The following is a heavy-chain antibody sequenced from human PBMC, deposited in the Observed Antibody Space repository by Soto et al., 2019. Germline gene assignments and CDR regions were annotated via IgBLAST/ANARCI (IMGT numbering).Heavy chain of an antibody. Sequence: QVRLQQWGTGLLKSSETLSLTCAVYGGSFIVYYWSWPRQPPGKGLEWIGEINHSGSTNYNPSLKSRVTISVDTSKNQFSLKVTSVTAADTAVYYCATANWSHHYFDPWGQGTLVTVSS. CDR3: ATANWSHHYFDP. CDR2: INHSGST. CDR1: GGSFIVYY. D-gene: IGHD1-1*01. V-gene: IGHV4-34*01. J-gene: IGHJ5*02.